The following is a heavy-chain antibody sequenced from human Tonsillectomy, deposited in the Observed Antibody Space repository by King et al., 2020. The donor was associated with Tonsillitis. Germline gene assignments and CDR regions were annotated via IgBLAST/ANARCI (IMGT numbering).Heavy chain of an antibody. CDR2: FDPEDGET. Sequence: QLVQSGAEVKKPGASVKVSCKVSGYTLTELSMHWVRQAPGKGLEWMGGFDPEDGETIYAQKFQGRVTMTEDTSTDTAYMELSSLRSEDTAVYFCATVIRSCVGELSEYFQHWGQGTLVTVSS. D-gene: IGHD3-10*01. CDR1: GYTLTELS. CDR3: ATVIRSCVGELSEYFQH. V-gene: IGHV1-24*01. J-gene: IGHJ1*01.